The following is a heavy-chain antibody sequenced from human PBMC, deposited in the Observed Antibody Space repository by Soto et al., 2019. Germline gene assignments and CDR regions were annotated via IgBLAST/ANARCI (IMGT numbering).Heavy chain of an antibody. D-gene: IGHD1-1*01. Sequence: PSETLSLTCTVSGSSISSGGYYWTWIRQHPGEGLEWIGYIYQSGSTYYNPSLRSRITISSDTSQNQFSLKLSSVTAADTAVYYCARSKTPTTGPYFDFWGPGTLVTVSS. CDR3: ARSKTPTTGPYFDF. CDR2: IYQSGST. J-gene: IGHJ4*02. V-gene: IGHV4-31*03. CDR1: GSSISSGGYY.